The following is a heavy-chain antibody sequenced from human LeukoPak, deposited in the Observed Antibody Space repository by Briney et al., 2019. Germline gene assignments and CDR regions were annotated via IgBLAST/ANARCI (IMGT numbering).Heavy chain of an antibody. CDR2: ISASSSYT. V-gene: IGHV3-21*01. CDR3: AIGRYCSSTSCYAPNWFDP. J-gene: IGHJ5*02. D-gene: IGHD2-2*01. CDR1: VNSFNNYI. Sequence: GGSLRLSCVGSVNSFNNYIINWVRQAPGKGLEWVSSISASSSYTYSADSVKGRFTISRDNAKKSVYLQMDSLRAEDTAVYYCAIGRYCSSTSCYAPNWFDPWGQGTLVTVSS.